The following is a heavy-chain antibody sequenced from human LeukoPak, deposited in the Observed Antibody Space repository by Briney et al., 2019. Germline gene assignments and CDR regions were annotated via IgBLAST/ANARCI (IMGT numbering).Heavy chain of an antibody. J-gene: IGHJ5*02. D-gene: IGHD3-22*01. Sequence: GASVKVSCKASGYTFTGYYMHWVRQAPGQGLEWMGWINPNSGGTNYAQKFQGRVTMTRDTSISTAYMELSRLRSDDTAVYYCARVGDLYDSSGYGFDPWGQGTLVTVSS. CDR2: INPNSGGT. CDR1: GYTFTGYY. CDR3: ARVGDLYDSSGYGFDP. V-gene: IGHV1-2*02.